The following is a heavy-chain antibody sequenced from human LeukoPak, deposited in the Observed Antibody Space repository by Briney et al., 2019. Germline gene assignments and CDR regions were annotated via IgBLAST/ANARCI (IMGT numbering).Heavy chain of an antibody. Sequence: SETLSLTCAVYGGSFSGYYWSWSRQPPGKGLEWIGEINHSGSTNYNPSLKSRVTISVDTSKNQFSLKLSSVTAADTAVYYCARRPIAAAGYFDYWGQGTLVTVSS. CDR2: INHSGST. V-gene: IGHV4-34*01. J-gene: IGHJ4*02. D-gene: IGHD6-13*01. CDR1: GGSFSGYY. CDR3: ARRPIAAAGYFDY.